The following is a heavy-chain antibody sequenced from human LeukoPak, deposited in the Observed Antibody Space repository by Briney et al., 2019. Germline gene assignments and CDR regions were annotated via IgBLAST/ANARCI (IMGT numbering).Heavy chain of an antibody. D-gene: IGHD3-10*01. J-gene: IGHJ3*02. Sequence: SQTLSLTCTVSGGSISSGGYYWSWIRQHPGKGLEWIGYIYYSGSTYYNPSLKSRVTISVDTSKNQFSLKLSSVTAADTAVYYCASLGSRGYDAFDIWGQGTMVTVSS. CDR3: ASLGSRGYDAFDI. V-gene: IGHV4-31*03. CDR1: GGSISSGGYY. CDR2: IYYSGST.